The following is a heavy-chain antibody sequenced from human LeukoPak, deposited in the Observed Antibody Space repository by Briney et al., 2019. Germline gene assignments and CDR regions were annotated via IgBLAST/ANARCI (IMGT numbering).Heavy chain of an antibody. Sequence: SGGSLRLSCAASGFTVSSNYMSWVRQAPGKGLEWVSVIYSGGSTYYADSVKGRFTISRDNSKNTLYLQMNSLRAEDTAVYYCAREFANYYDSSGYIGYWGQGTLVTVSS. D-gene: IGHD3-22*01. CDR3: AREFANYYDSSGYIGY. J-gene: IGHJ4*02. V-gene: IGHV3-53*01. CDR2: IYSGGST. CDR1: GFTVSSNY.